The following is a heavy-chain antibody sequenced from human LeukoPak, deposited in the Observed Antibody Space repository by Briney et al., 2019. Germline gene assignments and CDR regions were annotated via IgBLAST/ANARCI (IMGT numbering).Heavy chain of an antibody. V-gene: IGHV1-69*04. J-gene: IGHJ4*02. Sequence: GASVKVSCKASGGTFSSYAISWVRQAPGQGLEWMRRIIPILGIANYAQKFQGRVTITADKSTSTAYMELSSLRSEDTAVYYCAREGDSSAPSVQIDYWGQGTLVTVSS. CDR1: GGTFSSYA. CDR2: IIPILGIA. D-gene: IGHD3-22*01. CDR3: AREGDSSAPSVQIDY.